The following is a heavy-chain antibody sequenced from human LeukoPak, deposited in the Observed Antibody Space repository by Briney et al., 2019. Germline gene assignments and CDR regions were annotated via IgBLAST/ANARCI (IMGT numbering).Heavy chain of an antibody. J-gene: IGHJ5*02. CDR3: ARDIVGATTGWFDP. Sequence: ASVKVSCKASGYTFTSYGISWVRQAPGQGLEWMGRIIPIFGIANYAQKFQGRVTITADKSTSTAYMELSSLRSEDTAVYYCARDIVGATTGWFDPWGQGTLVTVSS. CDR2: IIPIFGIA. V-gene: IGHV1-69*04. D-gene: IGHD1-26*01. CDR1: GYTFTSYG.